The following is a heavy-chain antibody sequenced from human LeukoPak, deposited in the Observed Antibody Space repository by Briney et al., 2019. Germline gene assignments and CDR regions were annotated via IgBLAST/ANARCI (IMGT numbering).Heavy chain of an antibody. CDR3: AELGITMIGGV. D-gene: IGHD3-10*02. CDR1: GFTFSSYE. CDR2: ISSSGGTI. Sequence: GGSLRLSCAASGFTFSSYEMNWVRQAPGKGLEWVSYISSSGGTIYYADSVKGRFAISRDNAKNSLYLQMNSLRAEDTAVYYCAELGITMIGGVWGKGTTVTISS. V-gene: IGHV3-48*03. J-gene: IGHJ6*04.